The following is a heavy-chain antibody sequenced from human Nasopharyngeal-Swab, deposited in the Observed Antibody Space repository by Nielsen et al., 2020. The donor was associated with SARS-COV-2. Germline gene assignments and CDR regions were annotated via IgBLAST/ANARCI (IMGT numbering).Heavy chain of an antibody. Sequence: VRQAPGKGLEWVSSVSGRDSTYYADSVKGRFTISRDISKNTLYLQMNSLRAEDTAVYYCAKDRNSAYCYYYMDVWGKGTTVTVSS. V-gene: IGHV3-23*01. CDR3: AKDRNSAYCYYYMDV. J-gene: IGHJ6*03. CDR2: VSGRDST. D-gene: IGHD1-26*01.